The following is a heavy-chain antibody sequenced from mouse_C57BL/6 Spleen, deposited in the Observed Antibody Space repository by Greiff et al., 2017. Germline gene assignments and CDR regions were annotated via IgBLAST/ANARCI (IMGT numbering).Heavy chain of an antibody. J-gene: IGHJ2*01. CDR2: ISSGGSYT. CDR3: ARREGY. V-gene: IGHV5-6*01. Sequence: EVQLVESGGDLVKPGGSLKLSCAASGFTFSSYGMSWVRQTPDKRLEWVATISSGGSYTYYPDSVKGRFTISRDNAKNTLYLQMSSLKSEDTAMYYCARREGYGGQGTTLTVAS. CDR1: GFTFSSYG.